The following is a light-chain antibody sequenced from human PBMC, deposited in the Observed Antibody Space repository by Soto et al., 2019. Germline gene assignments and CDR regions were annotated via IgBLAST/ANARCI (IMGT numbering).Light chain of an antibody. V-gene: IGLV2-14*03. CDR1: SSDIGAYNY. Sequence: QSALTQPASVSGSPGQSITISCTGTSSDIGAYNYVSWYQQHPGKAPKPMIYAVNIRPLGVSNRFSGSKSGNTASLTISGLQAEDEDDYYCTSWTTSTTMIFGGGTKVTVL. CDR3: TSWTTSTTMI. CDR2: AVN. J-gene: IGLJ2*01.